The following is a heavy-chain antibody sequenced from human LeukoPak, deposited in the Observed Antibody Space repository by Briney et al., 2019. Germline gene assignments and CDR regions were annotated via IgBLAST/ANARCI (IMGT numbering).Heavy chain of an antibody. Sequence: GGSLRLSCAASGFTFSSYGMHWVRQAPGKGLEWVAVIWYDGSNKYYADSVKGRFTISRDNSKNTLYLQMNSLRAEDTAVYYCAQQVGYCSSGSCYFTYWGQGTLVTVSS. J-gene: IGHJ1*01. V-gene: IGHV3-33*01. D-gene: IGHD2-15*01. CDR2: IWYDGSNK. CDR3: AQQVGYCSSGSCYFTY. CDR1: GFTFSSYG.